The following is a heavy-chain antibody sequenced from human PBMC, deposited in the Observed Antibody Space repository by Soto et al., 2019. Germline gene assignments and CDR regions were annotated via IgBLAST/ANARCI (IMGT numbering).Heavy chain of an antibody. CDR3: ARGASPLIDYYNYGMDV. Sequence: GASVKVSCKASGYTFTSYAMHWVRQAPGQRLEWMGWINAGNGNTKYSQKFQGRVTITRDTSASTAYMELSSLRSEDTAVYYCARGASPLIDYYNYGMDVWGQGTKVTVSS. V-gene: IGHV1-3*01. J-gene: IGHJ6*02. D-gene: IGHD1-26*01. CDR1: GYTFTSYA. CDR2: INAGNGNT.